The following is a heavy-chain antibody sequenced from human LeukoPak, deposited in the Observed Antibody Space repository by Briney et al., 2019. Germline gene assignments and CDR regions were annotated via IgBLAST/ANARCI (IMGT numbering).Heavy chain of an antibody. V-gene: IGHV1-18*01. D-gene: IGHD3-3*01. CDR1: GYTFTSYG. CDR3: ARDRGVSGYYTPDLDY. CDR2: ISAYNGNT. Sequence: ASVKVSCKASGYTFTSYGISWVRQAPGQGLEWMGWISAYNGNTNYAQKLQGRVTMTTDTSTSTAYMELRSLRSDDTAVYYCARDRGVSGYYTPDLDYWGQGTLVTVSS. J-gene: IGHJ4*02.